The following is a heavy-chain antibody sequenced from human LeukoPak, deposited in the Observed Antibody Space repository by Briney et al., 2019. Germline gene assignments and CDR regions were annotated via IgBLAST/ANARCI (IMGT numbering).Heavy chain of an antibody. J-gene: IGHJ4*02. CDR1: GFIFSNYA. V-gene: IGHV3-21*01. D-gene: IGHD4-17*01. CDR2: ISSSSGYI. Sequence: GRSLRLSCAASGFIFSNYAMNWVRQAPGKGLEWVSSISSSSGYIYYADSVKGRFTISRDNAKNSLYLQMNSLRAEDTAVYYCARGYGDQTCDYWGQGTLVTVSS. CDR3: ARGYGDQTCDY.